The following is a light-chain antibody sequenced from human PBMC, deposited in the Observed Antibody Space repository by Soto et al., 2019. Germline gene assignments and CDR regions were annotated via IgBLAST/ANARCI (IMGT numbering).Light chain of an antibody. CDR1: QSINSN. V-gene: IGKV3-15*01. Sequence: EVLMTQSPATLSVSPGDRATLSCRASQSINSNFAWYQQQPGQAPRLFIYGASARAIAVRDRCSGSGSGTDFTLTITSLQSVDFEVYFCQQYSDWPITFGQGTRLEIK. CDR3: QQYSDWPIT. J-gene: IGKJ5*01. CDR2: GAS.